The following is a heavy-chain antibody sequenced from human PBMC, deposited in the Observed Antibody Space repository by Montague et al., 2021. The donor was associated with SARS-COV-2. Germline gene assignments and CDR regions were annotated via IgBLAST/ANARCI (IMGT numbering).Heavy chain of an antibody. J-gene: IGHJ4*02. CDR3: ARGSGHYYSPFDN. CDR2: IHSSGDT. Sequence: SETLSLTCTVSGGSISTYPWSWIRQPAGKALEWIGRIHSSGDTTYSPSLKSRVTMSVDTSKNQFSLKMTSVTAADTAMYYCARGSGHYYSPFDNWGQGNLVTVSS. V-gene: IGHV4-4*07. CDR1: GGSISTYP. D-gene: IGHD1-26*01.